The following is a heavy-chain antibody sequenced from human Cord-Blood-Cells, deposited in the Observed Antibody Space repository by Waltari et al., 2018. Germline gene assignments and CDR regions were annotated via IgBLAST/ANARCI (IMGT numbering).Heavy chain of an antibody. Sequence: QVQLQQSGPGLVKPSQTLSPTCAISGDRVRSHMPAWNWIRQSPSRGLEWRGRTYYRSKWYNDYAVSVKSRITINPDTSKNQFSLQLNSVTPEDTAVYYCARDSSSDAFDIWGQGTMVTVSS. J-gene: IGHJ3*02. V-gene: IGHV6-1*01. CDR3: ARDSSSDAFDI. D-gene: IGHD6-6*01. CDR2: TYYRSKWYN. CDR1: GDRVRSHMPA.